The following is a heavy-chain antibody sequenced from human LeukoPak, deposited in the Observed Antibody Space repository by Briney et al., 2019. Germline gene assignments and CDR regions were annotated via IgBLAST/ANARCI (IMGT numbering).Heavy chain of an antibody. CDR2: IDWDDDK. CDR3: ARIYRYCSTTSCYVPEY. J-gene: IGHJ4*02. Sequence: SGPALVKPTQPLTLTCYFSGFSLRTSGMCVRWIRQPPGKALEWLARIDWDDDKYYSTSLKTRLTISKGTSKNQVVLTMTNMDPVDTATYYCARIYRYCSTTSCYVPEYWGQGTLVTVSS. D-gene: IGHD2-2*01. CDR1: GFSLRTSGMC. V-gene: IGHV2-70*11.